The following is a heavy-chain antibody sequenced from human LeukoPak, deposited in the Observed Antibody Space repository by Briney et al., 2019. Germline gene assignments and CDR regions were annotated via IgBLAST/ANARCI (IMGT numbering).Heavy chain of an antibody. CDR1: GFTFSSYG. V-gene: IGHV3-30*18. CDR3: AKDPAVVWFGSHPDY. CDR2: ISYDGSNK. J-gene: IGHJ4*02. Sequence: PGGSLRLSCAASGFTFSSYGMHWVRQAPGEGLEWVAVISYDGSNKYYADSVKGRFTISRDNPKNTLYLQMNSLRAEDTAVYYCAKDPAVVWFGSHPDYWGQGTLVTVSS. D-gene: IGHD3-10*01.